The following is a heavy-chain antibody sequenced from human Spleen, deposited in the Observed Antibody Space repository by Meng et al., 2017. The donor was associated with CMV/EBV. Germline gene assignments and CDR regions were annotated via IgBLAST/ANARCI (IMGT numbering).Heavy chain of an antibody. Sequence: GESLKISCAASGFTFSGYAMHWVCQAPGKGLEWVAVISYDGSNKYYADSVKGRFTISRDNSKNTLYLQMNSLRAEDTAVYYCARVNPAEYQHGMDVWGQGTTVTVSS. CDR3: ARVNPAEYQHGMDV. J-gene: IGHJ6*02. CDR2: ISYDGSNK. D-gene: IGHD2-2*01. V-gene: IGHV3-30*04. CDR1: GFTFSGYA.